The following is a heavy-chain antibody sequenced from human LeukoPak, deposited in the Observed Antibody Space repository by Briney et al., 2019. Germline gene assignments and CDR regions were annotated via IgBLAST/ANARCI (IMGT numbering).Heavy chain of an antibody. CDR2: IYYSGST. Sequence: SETLSLTCTVSGGSISSGDYYWSWIRQPPGKGLEWIGYIYYSGSTYYNPSLKSRVTISVDTSKNQFSLKLRSVTAADTAVYYCTRHPDYGGKGGFDPWGQGTLVTVSS. D-gene: IGHD4-23*01. CDR1: GGSISSGDYY. CDR3: TRHPDYGGKGGFDP. J-gene: IGHJ5*02. V-gene: IGHV4-30-4*01.